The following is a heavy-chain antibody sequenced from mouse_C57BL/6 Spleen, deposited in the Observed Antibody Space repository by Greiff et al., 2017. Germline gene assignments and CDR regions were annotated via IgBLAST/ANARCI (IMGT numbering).Heavy chain of an antibody. Sequence: QVQLQQSGAELAKPGASVKLSCKASGYTFTSYWMHWVKQRPGQGLEWIGYINPSSGYTKYNQKFKDKATLTADKYSSTAYMQLSNLTYEDSAVYYCAHTGRGYWGQGTTLTVSS. J-gene: IGHJ2*01. CDR2: INPSSGYT. CDR1: GYTFTSYW. CDR3: AHTGRGY. D-gene: IGHD1-1*01. V-gene: IGHV1-7*01.